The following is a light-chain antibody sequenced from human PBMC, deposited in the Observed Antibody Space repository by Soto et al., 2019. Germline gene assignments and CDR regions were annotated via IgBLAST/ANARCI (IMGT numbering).Light chain of an antibody. CDR3: SSYTSMSTRV. Sequence: QSALTQPASVSGSPGQSITISCTGTSSDVGSYNYVSWYQQHPGKAPKLMIYEVSNRPSGVSNRFSGSKSGNTASLTISGLHAEDEANYYCSSYTSMSTRVFGGGTQLTVL. CDR1: SSDVGSYNY. V-gene: IGLV2-14*01. J-gene: IGLJ3*02. CDR2: EVS.